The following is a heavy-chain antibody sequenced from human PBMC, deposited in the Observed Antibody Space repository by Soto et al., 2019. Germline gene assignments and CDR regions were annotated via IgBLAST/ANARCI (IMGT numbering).Heavy chain of an antibody. V-gene: IGHV4-59*01. J-gene: IGHJ6*02. CDR3: ARFIAARVRVMDV. D-gene: IGHD6-13*01. Sequence: PSETLSLTCTVSGGSISSYYWSWIRQPPGKGLEWIGYIYYSGSTKYNPSLKSRVTRSVDTSKNRFSLRLSSVTAADTAVYYCARFIAARVRVMDVWGQGTTVTVSS. CDR1: GGSISSYY. CDR2: IYYSGST.